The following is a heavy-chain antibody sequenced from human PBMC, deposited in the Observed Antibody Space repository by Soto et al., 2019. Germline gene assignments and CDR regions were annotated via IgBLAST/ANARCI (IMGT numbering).Heavy chain of an antibody. D-gene: IGHD3-3*01. CDR2: IIPIFGTA. J-gene: IGHJ6*02. CDR1: GGTFSSYA. V-gene: IGHV1-69*13. CDR3: ARGSDTIFGVVIIPRDYYYGMDV. Sequence: GASVKVSCKASGGTFSSYAISWVRQAPGQGLEWMGGIIPIFGTANYAQKFQGRVTITADESTSTAYMELSSLRSEDTAVYYCARGSDTIFGVVIIPRDYYYGMDVWGQGTTVTVSS.